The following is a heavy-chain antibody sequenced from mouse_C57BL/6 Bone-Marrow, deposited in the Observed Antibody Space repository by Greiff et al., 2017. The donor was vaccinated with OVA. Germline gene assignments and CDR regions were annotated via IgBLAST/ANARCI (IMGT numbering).Heavy chain of an antibody. V-gene: IGHV1-39*01. CDR1: GYSFTDYN. Sequence: EVQLQQSGPELVKPGASVKISCKASGYSFTDYNMNWVKQSYGKSLEWIGVINPNYGATSYNQKFKGKATLTVDQSSSTAYMQLNSLTSEDSAVYYCAFYYGSSYRYFDVWGTGTTVTVSS. CDR2: INPNYGAT. J-gene: IGHJ1*03. D-gene: IGHD1-1*01. CDR3: AFYYGSSYRYFDV.